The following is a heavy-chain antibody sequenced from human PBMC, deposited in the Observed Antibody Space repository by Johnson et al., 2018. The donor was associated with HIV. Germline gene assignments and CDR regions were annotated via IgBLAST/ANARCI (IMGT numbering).Heavy chain of an antibody. CDR1: GFTFSRYW. CDR3: ARDSTSRGAGYVDYGFDI. D-gene: IGHD4/OR15-4a*01. CDR2: INQDGSEK. J-gene: IGHJ3*02. V-gene: IGHV3-7*01. Sequence: VQLVESGGGLVQPGGSLRLSCAASGFTFSRYWMNWVRQAPGKGLEWVANINQDGSEKYYVDSVKGRFTISRDNAKNSLYLHMNSRRVEDAAVYYCARDSTSRGAGYVDYGFDIWGQGTMVAVSS.